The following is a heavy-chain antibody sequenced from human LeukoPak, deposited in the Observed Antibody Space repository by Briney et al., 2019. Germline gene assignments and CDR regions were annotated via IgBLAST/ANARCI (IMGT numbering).Heavy chain of an antibody. CDR1: GYTFTSYA. Sequence: SVKVSCKASGYTFTSYAISWVRQAPGQGLEWMGGIIPIFGTANYAQKFQGRVTITADESTSTAYMELSSLRSEDTAVYYCASRNGITMVRGVIIYGMDVWGQGTTVTVSS. CDR2: IIPIFGTA. J-gene: IGHJ6*02. D-gene: IGHD3-10*01. V-gene: IGHV1-69*13. CDR3: ASRNGITMVRGVIIYGMDV.